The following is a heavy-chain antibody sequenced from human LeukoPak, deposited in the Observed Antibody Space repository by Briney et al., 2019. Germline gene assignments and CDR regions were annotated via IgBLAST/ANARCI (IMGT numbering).Heavy chain of an antibody. D-gene: IGHD3-9*01. V-gene: IGHV4-38-2*02. CDR2: IYHSGST. CDR1: GYSISSGYY. Sequence: PSETLSLTCTVSGYSISSGYYWGWIRQPPGKGLEWIGSIYHSGSTYYNPSLKSRVTISVDTSKNQFSLKLRSVTAADTAVYYCARDPTRYFDWSPGPYDAFDIWGQGTMVTVSS. J-gene: IGHJ3*02. CDR3: ARDPTRYFDWSPGPYDAFDI.